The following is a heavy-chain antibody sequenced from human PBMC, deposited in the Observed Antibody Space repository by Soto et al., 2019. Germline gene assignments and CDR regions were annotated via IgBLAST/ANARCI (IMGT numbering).Heavy chain of an antibody. Sequence: GVSLSLSCSVAVFSVSDSRSWVRQAPGKGLECVSFIHSDGSTHYTDSVRGRFTIPRDNSKNTLYLQMDRLRVDDTAVYFCARDASGHFRYSGPGALVTVDS. CDR1: VFSVSDS. V-gene: IGHV3-53*01. J-gene: IGHJ4*02. CDR3: ARDASGHFRY. CDR2: IHSDGST. D-gene: IGHD6-19*01.